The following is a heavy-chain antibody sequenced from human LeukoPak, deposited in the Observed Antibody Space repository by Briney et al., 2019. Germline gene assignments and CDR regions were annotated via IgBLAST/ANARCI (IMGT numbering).Heavy chain of an antibody. CDR2: IYTSGST. D-gene: IGHD3-22*01. J-gene: IGHJ4*02. CDR3: ARDGLTYYYDSSGPPWGY. Sequence: PSETLSLTCTVSGGSISSYYWSWIRQPAGKGLEWIGRIYTSGSTNYNPSLKSRVTMSVDTSKNQFSLKLSSVTAADTAVYYCARDGLTYYYDSSGPPWGYWGQGTLVTVSS. V-gene: IGHV4-4*07. CDR1: GGSISSYY.